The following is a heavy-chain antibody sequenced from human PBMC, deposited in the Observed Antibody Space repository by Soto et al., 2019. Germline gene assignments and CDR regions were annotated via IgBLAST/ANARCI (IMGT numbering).Heavy chain of an antibody. J-gene: IGHJ6*02. Sequence: EGSLRLSCAASGFTFSSYGRHWVRQAPGKGLEWVAVISYDGSNKYYADSVKGRFTISRDNSKNTLYLQMNRLRAEDTAVYYCAKDGRRCTDGVCPRRVGYYYYGMDVWGQGTTVTVSS. CDR3: AKDGRRCTDGVCPRRVGYYYYGMDV. CDR2: ISYDGSNK. CDR1: GFTFSSYG. V-gene: IGHV3-30*18. D-gene: IGHD2-8*01.